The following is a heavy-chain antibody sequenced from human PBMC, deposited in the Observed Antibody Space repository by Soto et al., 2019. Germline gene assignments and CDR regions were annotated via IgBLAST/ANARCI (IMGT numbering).Heavy chain of an antibody. D-gene: IGHD1-26*01. V-gene: IGHV3-74*03. CDR1: GFTFSTYW. CDR2: INSDGSIT. CDR3: ARVATGSYSWRES. Sequence: EVQLEESGGDLVQPGGSLRLSCAASGFTFSTYWMHWVRQAPGKGLVWVSRINSDGSITTYADSVKGRFTISRDNSKNTLYLHMNSLRAEDTAVYYCARVATGSYSWRESWGQGTLVTVSS. J-gene: IGHJ5*02.